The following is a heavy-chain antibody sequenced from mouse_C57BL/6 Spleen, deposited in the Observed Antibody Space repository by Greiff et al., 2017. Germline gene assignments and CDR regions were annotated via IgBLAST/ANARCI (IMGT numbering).Heavy chain of an antibody. CDR2: ISSGSSTI. J-gene: IGHJ1*03. CDR3: ARGVYGHWYFDV. CDR1: GFTFSDYG. V-gene: IGHV5-17*01. Sequence: EVMLVESGGGLVKPGGSLKLSCAASGFTFSDYGMHWVRQAPEKGLEWVAYISSGSSTIYYADTVKGRFTISRDNAKNTLFLQMTSLRSEDTAMYYCARGVYGHWYFDVWGTGTTVTVSS. D-gene: IGHD1-2*01.